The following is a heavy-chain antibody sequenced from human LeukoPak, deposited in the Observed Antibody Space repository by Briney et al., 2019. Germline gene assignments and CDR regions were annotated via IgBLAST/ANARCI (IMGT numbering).Heavy chain of an antibody. CDR1: GDSIGTYF. D-gene: IGHD3-10*01. Sequence: SETLSLTCSVSGDSIGTYFWHWVRQPPGKGLEWMGYIYDRGTTAYNPSLKRRVTMSVDTSTNQFSLKLTSVTPADTAVYYCAKEGYYGSGSFYYFDYWGQGTLVTVSS. CDR2: IYDRGTT. J-gene: IGHJ4*02. CDR3: AKEGYYGSGSFYYFDY. V-gene: IGHV4-59*01.